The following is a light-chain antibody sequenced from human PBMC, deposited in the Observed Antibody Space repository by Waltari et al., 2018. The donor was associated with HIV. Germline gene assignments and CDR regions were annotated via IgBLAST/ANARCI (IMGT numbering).Light chain of an antibody. CDR1: SSNIGSNT. J-gene: IGLJ3*02. V-gene: IGLV1-44*01. CDR2: SNK. CDR3: EAWDDSLNGHWV. Sequence: QSVLTQPPSASGTPGQRVTISCSGSSSNIGSNTVNWYQQLPGTAPKLLISSNKQRPSGVPDRFAGSKSGTSASLAISGLQSEDEADYYCEAWDDSLNGHWVFGGGTKLTVL.